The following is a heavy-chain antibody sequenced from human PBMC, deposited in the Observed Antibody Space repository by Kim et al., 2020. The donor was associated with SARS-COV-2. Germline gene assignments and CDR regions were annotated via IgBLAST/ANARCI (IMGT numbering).Heavy chain of an antibody. CDR3: ARGRDWAAAGTMDY. V-gene: IGHV1-18*01. Sequence: AQKLQGRVTMTTDTSTSTAYRELRSLRSDDTAVYYCARGRDWAAAGTMDYWGQGTLVTVSS. J-gene: IGHJ4*02. D-gene: IGHD6-13*01.